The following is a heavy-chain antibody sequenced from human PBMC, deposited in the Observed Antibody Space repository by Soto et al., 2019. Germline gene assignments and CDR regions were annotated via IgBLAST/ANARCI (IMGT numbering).Heavy chain of an antibody. CDR1: GYIFTGYY. CDR3: ATDKVAFDM. Sequence: ASVKVSCKASGYIFTGYYIQWVRQAPGQGLKWMGWINTKTGGTKYAQKFQGRVTMTRDTSINTACMEVSRLRSDDTAVYYCATDKVAFDMWGQGTMVTVSS. CDR2: INTKTGGT. D-gene: IGHD3-9*01. V-gene: IGHV1-2*02. J-gene: IGHJ3*02.